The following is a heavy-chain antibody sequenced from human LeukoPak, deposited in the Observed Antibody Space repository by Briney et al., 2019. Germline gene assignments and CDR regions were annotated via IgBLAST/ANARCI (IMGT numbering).Heavy chain of an antibody. J-gene: IGHJ4*02. CDR3: ARDEGVVVAASPFDY. D-gene: IGHD2-15*01. V-gene: IGHV3-11*01. CDR2: ISSSGSTI. Sequence: GGSLRLSCAASGFTFSDYYMSWIRQAPGKGLEWVSYISSSGSTIYYADSVKGRFTISRDNAKNSLYLQMNSLRAEDTAVYYCARDEGVVVAASPFDYWGQGTLVTVSS. CDR1: GFTFSDYY.